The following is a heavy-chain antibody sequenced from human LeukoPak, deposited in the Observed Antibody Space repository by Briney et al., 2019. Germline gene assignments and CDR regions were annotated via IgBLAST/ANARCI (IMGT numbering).Heavy chain of an antibody. CDR1: GYTFADYY. Sequence: ASVKVSCKASGYTFADYYIHWVRHAPGQGPEWMGRLNPNSGATNFAQKFQGRVTMTRDMSITTAYMELSSLRSDDTAVYYCARAENLYFSDYWGQGTLVTVSS. V-gene: IGHV1-2*02. J-gene: IGHJ4*02. CDR2: LNPNSGAT. CDR3: ARAENLYFSDY.